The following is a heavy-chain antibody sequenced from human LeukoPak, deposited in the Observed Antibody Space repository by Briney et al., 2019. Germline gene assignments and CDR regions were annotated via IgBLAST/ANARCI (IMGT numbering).Heavy chain of an antibody. Sequence: GASVKVSCKASGYTFTSNDITWVRQATGPGLEWMGWMNPNSGNTGYAQKFQGRVTMTRNTSISTAYMELSSLRSEDTAVYYCARGWEFDWLNDWGQGTLVTVSS. CDR1: GYTFTSND. J-gene: IGHJ5*02. D-gene: IGHD1-26*01. V-gene: IGHV1-8*01. CDR2: MNPNSGNT. CDR3: ARGWEFDWLND.